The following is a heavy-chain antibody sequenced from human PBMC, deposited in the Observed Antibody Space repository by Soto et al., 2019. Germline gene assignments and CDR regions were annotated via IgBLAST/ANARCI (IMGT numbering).Heavy chain of an antibody. D-gene: IGHD3-10*01. Sequence: EASVKVSCKASGGTFSSYAISWVRQAPGQGLEWMGGIIPIFGTANYAQKFQGRVTITADESTSTAYMELSSLRSEDTAVYYCATDPYGSGSYSRGYYGMDVWGQGTTLTVSS. J-gene: IGHJ6*02. CDR2: IIPIFGTA. CDR1: GGTFSSYA. CDR3: ATDPYGSGSYSRGYYGMDV. V-gene: IGHV1-69*13.